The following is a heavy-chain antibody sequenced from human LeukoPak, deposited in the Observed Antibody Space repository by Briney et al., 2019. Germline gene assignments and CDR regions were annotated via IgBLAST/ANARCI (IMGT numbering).Heavy chain of an antibody. CDR3: ARVAPSYYYDSSGYRTSRPFDY. D-gene: IGHD3-22*01. CDR1: GYTFTSYY. V-gene: IGHV1-46*01. Sequence: ASVKVSCTASGYTFTSYYMHWVRQAPGQGLEWMGIINPSGGSTSYAQKFQGRVTMTRDTSTSTVYMELSSLRSEDTAVYYCARVAPSYYYDSSGYRTSRPFDYWGQGTLVTVSS. J-gene: IGHJ4*02. CDR2: INPSGGST.